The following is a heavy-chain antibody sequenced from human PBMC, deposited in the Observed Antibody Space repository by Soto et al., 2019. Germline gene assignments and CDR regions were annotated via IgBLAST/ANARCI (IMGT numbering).Heavy chain of an antibody. CDR2: INHSGST. J-gene: IGHJ6*02. Sequence: QVQLQQWGAGLLKPSETLSLTCAVYGGSFSGYYWSWIRQPPGKGLEWIGEINHSGSTNYNPSLKSRVTISVDTSKNQFSLKLSSVPAADTAVYYCASITARSGYYLYGMDVWGQGTTVTVSS. CDR3: ASITARSGYYLYGMDV. V-gene: IGHV4-34*01. CDR1: GGSFSGYY. D-gene: IGHD3-3*01.